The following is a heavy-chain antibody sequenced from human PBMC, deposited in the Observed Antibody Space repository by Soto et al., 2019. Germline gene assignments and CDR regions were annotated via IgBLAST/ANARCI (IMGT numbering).Heavy chain of an antibody. V-gene: IGHV3-30*18. CDR2: ISYDGSNK. CDR3: AKDQFLEWLFPNAGGSSYYYYGMDV. Sequence: GCSLRLSFAASGFTFSSYGMHWVRQAPGKGLEWVAVISYDGSNKYYADSLKGRFTISRDNSKNTLYLQMNSLRAEDTAVYYCAKDQFLEWLFPNAGGSSYYYYGMDVWGEG. CDR1: GFTFSSYG. J-gene: IGHJ6*02. D-gene: IGHD3-3*01.